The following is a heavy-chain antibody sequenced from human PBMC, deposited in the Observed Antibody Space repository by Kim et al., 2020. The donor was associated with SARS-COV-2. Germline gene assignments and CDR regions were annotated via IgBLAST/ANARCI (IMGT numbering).Heavy chain of an antibody. CDR1: GYTFTGYY. V-gene: IGHV1-2*04. CDR3: AGGGLVCTVTRWWFDYYYGMDV. D-gene: IGHD2-15*01. Sequence: ASVKVSCKASGYTFTGYYMHWVRQAPGQGLEWMGWINPNSGGTNYAQKFQGWVTMTRDTSIITAYMELSRLRSDDTAVYYCAGGGLVCTVTRWWFDYYYGMDVWGQGTMVTVSS. CDR2: INPNSGGT. J-gene: IGHJ6*02.